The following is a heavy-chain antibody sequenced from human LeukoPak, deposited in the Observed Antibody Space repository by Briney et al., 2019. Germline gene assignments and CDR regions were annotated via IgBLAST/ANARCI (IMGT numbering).Heavy chain of an antibody. J-gene: IGHJ4*02. D-gene: IGHD2-2*01. V-gene: IGHV4-59*01. CDR2: IYYCRIN. CDR3: ARVTSTSDTFDY. Sequence: ILYIYYCRINNYNPSLKSRVTISVETSKKQCSLKLSSVTAADTAVYYCARVTSTSDTFDYWGQGTLVTVPS.